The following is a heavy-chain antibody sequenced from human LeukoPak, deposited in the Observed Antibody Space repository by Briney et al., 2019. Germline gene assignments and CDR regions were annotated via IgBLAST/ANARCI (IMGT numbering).Heavy chain of an antibody. Sequence: GASVKVSCKASGYTFTSYYMHWVRQAPGQGLEWMGIINPSGGSTSYAQKFQGRVTMTRDTSTSTVYMELSSLRPEDTAVYYCARDRADYGDYERAFDIWGQGTMVTVSS. J-gene: IGHJ3*02. CDR3: ARDRADYGDYERAFDI. CDR2: INPSGGST. CDR1: GYTFTSYY. V-gene: IGHV1-46*01. D-gene: IGHD4-17*01.